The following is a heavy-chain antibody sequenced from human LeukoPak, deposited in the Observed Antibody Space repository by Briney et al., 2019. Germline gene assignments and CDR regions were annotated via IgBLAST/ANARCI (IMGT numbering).Heavy chain of an antibody. J-gene: IGHJ4*02. Sequence: GGSLRLSCAASGFRFSSYWMHWVRQAPGKGLQWVANIKTDGSEKYYVDSVKGRFTISRDNAKNSLYLQMNSLKAEDTAVYYCAKDGPDYGDYVHDYWGQGTLVTVSS. CDR2: IKTDGSEK. D-gene: IGHD4-17*01. V-gene: IGHV3-7*01. CDR3: AKDGPDYGDYVHDY. CDR1: GFRFSSYW.